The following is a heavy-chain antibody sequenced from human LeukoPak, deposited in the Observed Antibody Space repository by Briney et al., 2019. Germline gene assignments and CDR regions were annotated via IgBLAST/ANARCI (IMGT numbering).Heavy chain of an antibody. Sequence: GGSLRLSCAASGFTFSSYAMHWVRQAPGKGLEWVAVISYDGSNKYYADSVKGRFTISRDNSKNTPYLQMNSLRAEDTAVYYCARDFLPMSGSWYEYYWGQGTLVTVSS. CDR3: ARDFLPMSGSWYEYY. J-gene: IGHJ4*02. D-gene: IGHD6-13*01. V-gene: IGHV3-30*04. CDR2: ISYDGSNK. CDR1: GFTFSSYA.